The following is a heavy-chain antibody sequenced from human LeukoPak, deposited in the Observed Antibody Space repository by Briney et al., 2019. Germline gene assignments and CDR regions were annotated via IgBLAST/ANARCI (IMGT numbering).Heavy chain of an antibody. CDR2: INPKNAAT. Sequence: EASVKVSCKASGYTFTGHYIHWVRQAPGQGLEWMGWINPKNAATNYAQKFQGRVTMTRDTSISTAYMELSRLRSDDTAVYYCARPELELLAWAGEVWFDPWGQGTLVTVSS. CDR1: GYTFTGHY. D-gene: IGHD1-7*01. J-gene: IGHJ5*02. CDR3: ARPELELLAWAGEVWFDP. V-gene: IGHV1-2*02.